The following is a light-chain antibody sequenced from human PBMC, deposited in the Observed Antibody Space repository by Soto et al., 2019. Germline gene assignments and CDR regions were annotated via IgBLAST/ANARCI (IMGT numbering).Light chain of an antibody. Sequence: EIVLTQSPGSLSLSPGERATLSCRASQPIVATYLARYQHKLGQAPRLLIYGASSRASGIPDRFSGGGSGTDFTLTITRLEPEDSAVYYCQLGGFGQGTKVEIQ. CDR2: GAS. CDR3: QLGG. J-gene: IGKJ1*01. CDR1: QPIVATY. V-gene: IGKV3-20*01.